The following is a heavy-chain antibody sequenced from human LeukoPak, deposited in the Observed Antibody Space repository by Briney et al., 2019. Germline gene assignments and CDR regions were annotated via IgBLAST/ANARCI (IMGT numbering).Heavy chain of an antibody. Sequence: SVKVSCKASGDTFSNYFISWVRQAPGQGLEWMGGISPFFGTANCAQEFQDRVTINADKSTSRVYMDLSGLISEDTAVYYCARENSPGLELRNNSSSFYGMDVWGQGTTVTVSS. CDR2: ISPFFGTA. CDR1: GDTFSNYF. CDR3: ARENSPGLELRNNSSSFYGMDV. V-gene: IGHV1-69*06. J-gene: IGHJ6*02. D-gene: IGHD1-7*01.